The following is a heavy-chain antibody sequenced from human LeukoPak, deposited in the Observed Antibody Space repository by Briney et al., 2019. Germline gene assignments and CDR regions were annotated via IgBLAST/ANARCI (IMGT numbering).Heavy chain of an antibody. V-gene: IGHV1-8*01. CDR3: ARRNTYDILTGYYYYMDV. CDR1: GYTFTSYD. CDR2: MNPNSGNT. D-gene: IGHD3-9*01. Sequence: ASVKVSCKASGYTFTSYDINWVRQATGQGLEWMGWMNPNSGNTGYAQKVQGRVTMTRNTSISTAYMELSSLRSEDTAVYYCARRNTYDILTGYYYYMDVWGKGTTVTVSS. J-gene: IGHJ6*03.